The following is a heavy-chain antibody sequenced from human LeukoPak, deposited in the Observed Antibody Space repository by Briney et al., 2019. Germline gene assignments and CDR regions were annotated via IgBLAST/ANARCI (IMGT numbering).Heavy chain of an antibody. Sequence: SETLSLTCTVSGGSISSYYWSWIRQPPGKGLEWIGYIYYSGSTNYDPSLKSRVTISVDTSKNQFSLKLSSVTAADTAVYYCARHKWLRSGDNWFDPWGQGTLVTVSS. J-gene: IGHJ5*02. V-gene: IGHV4-59*08. D-gene: IGHD5-12*01. CDR2: IYYSGST. CDR1: GGSISSYY. CDR3: ARHKWLRSGDNWFDP.